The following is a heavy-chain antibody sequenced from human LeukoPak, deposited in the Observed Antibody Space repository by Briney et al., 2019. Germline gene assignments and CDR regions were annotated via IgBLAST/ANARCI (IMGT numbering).Heavy chain of an antibody. J-gene: IGHJ4*02. Sequence: SETLSLTCTVSGYSISSGYYWGWIRQPPGEGLEWIGSIYHSGSTYYNPSLKSRVTISVDTSKNQFSLKLSSVTAADTAVYYCASTDRITIFGVVSDWGQGTLVTVSS. V-gene: IGHV4-38-2*02. CDR1: GYSISSGYY. D-gene: IGHD3-3*01. CDR2: IYHSGST. CDR3: ASTDRITIFGVVSD.